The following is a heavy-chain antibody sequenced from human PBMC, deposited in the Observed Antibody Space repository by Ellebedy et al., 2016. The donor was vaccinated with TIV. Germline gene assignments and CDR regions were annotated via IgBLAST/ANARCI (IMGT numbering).Heavy chain of an antibody. V-gene: IGHV3-64*01. J-gene: IGHJ4*02. D-gene: IGHD2-2*01. Sequence: GESLKISXVASGFTFSNSAMHWVRQAPGKAPEYVSAISSDGSETYYASSVMGRFIISRDNFDNTLHLQMASLTSDDTAVYYCVRGGFQLPDWGPGTLVTVSS. CDR2: ISSDGSET. CDR3: VRGGFQLPD. CDR1: GFTFSNSA.